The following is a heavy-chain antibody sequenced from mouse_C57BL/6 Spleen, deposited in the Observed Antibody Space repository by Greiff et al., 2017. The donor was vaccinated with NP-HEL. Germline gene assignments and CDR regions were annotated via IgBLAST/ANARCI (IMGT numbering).Heavy chain of an antibody. V-gene: IGHV1-80*01. CDR3: ARQLRLQDYFDY. CDR1: GYAFSSYW. J-gene: IGHJ2*01. D-gene: IGHD3-2*02. CDR2: IYPGDGDT. Sequence: QVQLQQSGAELVKPGASVKISCKASGYAFSSYWMNWVKQRPGKGLEWIGQIYPGDGDTNYNGKFKGKATLTADKSSSTAYTQLSSLTSEDSAVYFCARQLRLQDYFDYWGQGTTLTVSS.